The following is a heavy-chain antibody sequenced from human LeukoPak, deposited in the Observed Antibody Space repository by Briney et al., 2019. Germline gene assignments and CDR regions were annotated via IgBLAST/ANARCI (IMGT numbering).Heavy chain of an antibody. V-gene: IGHV3-13*04. CDR2: IGTAGDT. J-gene: IGHJ3*02. CDR1: GFTFSSYD. D-gene: IGHD3-10*01. CDR3: ARASLRVRGVIITLDAFDI. Sequence: GGSLRLSCAASGFTFSSYDMHWVGQATGKGLEWASAIGTAGDTYYPGSVKGRFTISRENAKNSLYLQMNSLRAGDTAVYYCARASLRVRGVIITLDAFDIWGQGTMVTVSS.